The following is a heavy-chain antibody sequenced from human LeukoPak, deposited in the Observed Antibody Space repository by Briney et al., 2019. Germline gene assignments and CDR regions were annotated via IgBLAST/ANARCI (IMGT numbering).Heavy chain of an antibody. D-gene: IGHD3-3*02. CDR2: FDPEDGET. V-gene: IGHV1-24*01. Sequence: ASVKVSCKVSGYTLTELSMHWVRQAPGKGLEWMGGFDPEDGETIYARKFQGRVTMAEDTSTDTAYMELSSLRSEDTAVYYCATAELQTKALYYYYGMDVWGQGTTVTVSS. CDR3: ATAELQTKALYYYYGMDV. J-gene: IGHJ6*02. CDR1: GYTLTELS.